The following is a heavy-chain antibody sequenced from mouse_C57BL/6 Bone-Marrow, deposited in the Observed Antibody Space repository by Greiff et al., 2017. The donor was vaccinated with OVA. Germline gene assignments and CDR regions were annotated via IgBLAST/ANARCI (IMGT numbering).Heavy chain of an antibody. CDR2: ISNLAYSI. CDR3: ARHRRGNYFDY. Sequence: EVKLEESGGGLVQPGGSLKLSCAASGFTFSDYGMAWVRQAPRKGPEWVAFISNLAYSIHYADTVTGRFTITRENAKNTLYLEMSSLRSEDTAMYYCARHRRGNYFDYWGQGTTLTVSS. CDR1: GFTFSDYG. V-gene: IGHV5-15*04. J-gene: IGHJ2*01.